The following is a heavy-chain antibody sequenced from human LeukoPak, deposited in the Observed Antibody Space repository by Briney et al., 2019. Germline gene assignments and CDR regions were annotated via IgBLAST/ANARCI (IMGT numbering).Heavy chain of an antibody. CDR2: IKSKTDGGTT. Sequence: GGSLRLSCAASGFTFSNAWMSWVRQAPGKGLEWVGRIKSKTDGGTTDYAAPVKGRFAISRDDSKNTLYLQMNSLKTEDTAVYYCTTEFSHYDILTGYYWPDNWFDPWGQGTLVTVSS. CDR3: TTEFSHYDILTGYYWPDNWFDP. J-gene: IGHJ5*02. D-gene: IGHD3-9*01. V-gene: IGHV3-15*01. CDR1: GFTFSNAW.